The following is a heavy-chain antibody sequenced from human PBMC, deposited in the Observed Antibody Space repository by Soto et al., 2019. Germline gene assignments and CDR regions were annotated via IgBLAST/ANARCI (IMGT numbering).Heavy chain of an antibody. J-gene: IGHJ5*02. CDR3: ARVSEAAGPNWFDP. CDR1: GGSISSGGYY. D-gene: IGHD6-13*01. CDR2: IYYSGST. V-gene: IGHV4-31*02. Sequence: SETLSLTWTVSGGSISSGGYYWSWIRQHPGKGLEWIGYIYYSGSTYYNPSLKSRVTISVDTSKNQFSLKLSSVTAADTAVYYCARVSEAAGPNWFDPWGQGTLVTVSS.